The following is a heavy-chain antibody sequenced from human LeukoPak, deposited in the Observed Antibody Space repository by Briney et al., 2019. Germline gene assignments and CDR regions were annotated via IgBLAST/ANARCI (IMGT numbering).Heavy chain of an antibody. CDR1: GGTFSSYA. CDR3: ARQSEWAST. V-gene: IGHV1-69*04. CDR2: IIPIFGIA. Sequence: ASVKVSCKASGGTFSSYAISWVRQAPGQGLEWMGRIIPIFGIANYAQKFQGRVTITAGKSTSTAYMELSSLRSEDTAVYYCARQSEWASTWGQGTLVTVSS. J-gene: IGHJ5*02. D-gene: IGHD1-26*01.